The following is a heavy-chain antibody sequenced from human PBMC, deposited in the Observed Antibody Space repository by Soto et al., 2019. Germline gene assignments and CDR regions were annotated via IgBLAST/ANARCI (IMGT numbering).Heavy chain of an antibody. V-gene: IGHV4-59*08. CDR1: GGSISSYY. D-gene: IGHD3-10*01. Sequence: PSETLSLTCTVSGGSISSYYWSWIRQPPGKGLEWIGYIYYSGSTNYNPSLKSRVTISVDTSKNQLSLKLNSVTAADTAVYYCARYRGPFDYWGQGTLVTVSS. CDR3: ARYRGPFDY. J-gene: IGHJ4*02. CDR2: IYYSGST.